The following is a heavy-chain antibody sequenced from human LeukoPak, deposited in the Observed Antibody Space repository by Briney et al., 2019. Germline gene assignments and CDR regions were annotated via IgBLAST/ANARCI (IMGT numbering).Heavy chain of an antibody. CDR1: GFTFSSYT. V-gene: IGHV3-21*01. J-gene: IGHJ4*02. D-gene: IGHD3-10*01. Sequence: GGSLRLSCAASGFTFSSYTMNWFRQAPGKGLEWVASITSVSIDIYYADSVKGRFTISRDNAKKSLFLQMNSLRAEDTAVYYCARDFGFGDPYWGQGTLVTVSS. CDR2: ITSVSIDI. CDR3: ARDFGFGDPY.